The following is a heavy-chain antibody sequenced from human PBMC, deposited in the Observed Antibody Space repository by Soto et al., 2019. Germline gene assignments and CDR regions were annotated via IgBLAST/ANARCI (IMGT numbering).Heavy chain of an antibody. Sequence: PGESLQISCKGSGYSFTSYWIGWVRQMSGKALERIGIIYPGDSDTRYSPAYQRQVTISADKSISTVYLQWSSLRASDTAMYYCAGGGVRGVITRTRDYYGMDVWGQGTTVTVSS. V-gene: IGHV5-51*01. CDR3: AGGGVRGVITRTRDYYGMDV. CDR2: IYPGDSDT. J-gene: IGHJ6*02. D-gene: IGHD3-10*01. CDR1: GYSFTSYW.